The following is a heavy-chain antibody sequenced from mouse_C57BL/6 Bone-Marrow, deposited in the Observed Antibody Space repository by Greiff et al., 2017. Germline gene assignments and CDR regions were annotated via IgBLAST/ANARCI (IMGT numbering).Heavy chain of an antibody. J-gene: IGHJ1*03. Sequence: QVQLQQSGAELVKPGASVKLSCKASGYTFTSYWMQWVKQRPGQGLEWIGEIDPSGSYTNYNQKFKGKATLTVDTSSSTAYMQLSSLTSEDSAVYYCAREDYGSTFDVWGTGTTVTVSS. D-gene: IGHD1-1*01. CDR3: AREDYGSTFDV. CDR2: IDPSGSYT. CDR1: GYTFTSYW. V-gene: IGHV1-50*01.